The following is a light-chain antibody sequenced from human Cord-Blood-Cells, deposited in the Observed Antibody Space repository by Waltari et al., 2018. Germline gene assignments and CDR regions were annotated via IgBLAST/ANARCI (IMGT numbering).Light chain of an antibody. CDR3: TSYTSSSTYV. CDR1: SSDVGGYNY. CDR2: EVS. J-gene: IGLJ1*01. V-gene: IGLV2-14*01. Sequence: QSALTQPASVSGSPGQSITISCTGTSSDVGGYNYVSWYQQHPGKAPQLMICEVSNRPSGVSNRFSGSKAGNTASLTISGLQAEDEADYYCTSYTSSSTYVFGAGTKVTVL.